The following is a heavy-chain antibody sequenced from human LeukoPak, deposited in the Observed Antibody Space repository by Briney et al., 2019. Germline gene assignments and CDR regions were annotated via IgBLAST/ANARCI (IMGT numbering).Heavy chain of an antibody. J-gene: IGHJ1*01. V-gene: IGHV3-74*01. CDR3: ARAPSEIGGYYPEYFRH. CDR1: GFTFSSYW. Sequence: GGSLRLSCAASGFTFSSYWMHWVRQAPEKGLVWVSRIKSDGSTNYADSVKGRFTISRDNAKNTVSLQMNSLRAADTGVYYCARAPSEIGGYYPEYFRHWGQGTLVTVSS. D-gene: IGHD3-22*01. CDR2: IKSDGST.